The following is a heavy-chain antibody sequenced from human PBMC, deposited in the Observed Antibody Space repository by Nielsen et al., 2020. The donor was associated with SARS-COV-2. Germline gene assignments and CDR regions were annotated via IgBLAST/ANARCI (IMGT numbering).Heavy chain of an antibody. CDR1: GYTFTSYY. V-gene: IGHV1-46*01. CDR2: INPSGGST. CDR3: ARDILVMDSSSSFNYMDV. D-gene: IGHD6-6*01. J-gene: IGHJ6*03. Sequence: ASVKVSCKASGYTFTSYYMHWVRQAPGQGLEWMGIINPSGGSTSYAQKFQGRVTMTRDTSTSTVYMELSSLGSEDTAVYYCARDILVMDSSSSFNYMDVWGKGTTVTVSS.